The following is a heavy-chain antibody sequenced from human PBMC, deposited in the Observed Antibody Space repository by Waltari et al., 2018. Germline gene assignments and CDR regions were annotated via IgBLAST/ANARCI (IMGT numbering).Heavy chain of an antibody. D-gene: IGHD5-12*01. J-gene: IGHJ4*02. Sequence: EVQLVQSGAEVKKPGATVKISCKASGYTFTDYYMPWVQQAPGKGLEWMGRVDPEDGETIYAEKFQGRVTITADTSTDTTYMELSSLRSEDTAVYYCATVGGGYKNFPSHDYWGQGTLVTVS. CDR2: VDPEDGET. CDR3: ATVGGGYKNFPSHDY. V-gene: IGHV1-69-2*01. CDR1: GYTFTDYY.